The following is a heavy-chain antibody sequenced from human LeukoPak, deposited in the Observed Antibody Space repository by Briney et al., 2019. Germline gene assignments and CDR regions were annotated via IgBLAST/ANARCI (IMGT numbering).Heavy chain of an antibody. CDR2: INSDGSST. V-gene: IGHV3-74*01. J-gene: IGHJ4*02. CDR1: GLTFSSYW. Sequence: GGSLRLSCAASGLTFSSYWVHWVRQAPGKGLVWVSHINSDGSSTNYADSVKGRFTISRDNAKNTLYLQMNSLRAEDTAVYYCARGASSDWYQNFDYWGQGTLVTVSS. D-gene: IGHD6-19*01. CDR3: ARGASSDWYQNFDY.